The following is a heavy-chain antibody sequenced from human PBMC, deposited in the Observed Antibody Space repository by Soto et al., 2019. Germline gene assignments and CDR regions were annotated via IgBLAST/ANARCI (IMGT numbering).Heavy chain of an antibody. CDR1: GFTFSSYA. V-gene: IGHV3-23*01. Sequence: GGSLRLSCAASGFTFSSYAMSWVRQAPGKGLEWVSAISGSGGSTYYADSVKGRFTISRDNSKNTLYLQMNSLRAEDTAVYYCAKWAGYDYIWGSYRPTSTFDYWGQGTLVTVSS. D-gene: IGHD3-16*02. CDR2: ISGSGGST. J-gene: IGHJ4*02. CDR3: AKWAGYDYIWGSYRPTSTFDY.